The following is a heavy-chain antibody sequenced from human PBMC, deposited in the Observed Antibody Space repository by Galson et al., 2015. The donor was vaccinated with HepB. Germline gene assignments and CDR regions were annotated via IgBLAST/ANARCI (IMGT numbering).Heavy chain of an antibody. V-gene: IGHV6-1*01. CDR1: GDSVSSNSAA. D-gene: IGHD6-19*01. J-gene: IGHJ4*02. Sequence: CAISGDSVSSNSAAWNWIRQSPSRGLEWLGRTYYRSKWYNDYAVSVKSRITINPDTSKNQFSLQLNSVTPEDTAVYYCARAKGENSSGWYGEFDYWGQGTPVTVSS. CDR2: TYYRSKWYN. CDR3: ARAKGENSSGWYGEFDY.